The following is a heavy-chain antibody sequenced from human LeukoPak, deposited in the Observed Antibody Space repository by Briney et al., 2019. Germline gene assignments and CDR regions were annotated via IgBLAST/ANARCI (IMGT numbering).Heavy chain of an antibody. Sequence: SETLSLTCTVSGVSISSYYWSWIRQPPGKGLEWIGYIYYSGSTNYNPSLKSRVTISVDTSKNQFSLKLSSVTAADTAVYYCARHSLRGDDAFDIWGQGTMVTVSS. CDR2: IYYSGST. J-gene: IGHJ3*02. V-gene: IGHV4-59*08. D-gene: IGHD3-10*01. CDR3: ARHSLRGDDAFDI. CDR1: GVSISSYY.